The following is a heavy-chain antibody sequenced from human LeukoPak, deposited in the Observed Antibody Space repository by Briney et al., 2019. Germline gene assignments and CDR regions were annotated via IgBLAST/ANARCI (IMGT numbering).Heavy chain of an antibody. D-gene: IGHD2-21*02. V-gene: IGHV3-15*01. J-gene: IGHJ6*03. CDR2: IKSKTDGGTT. CDR3: TTVSDGDYYYYYMDV. CDR1: GFTFSNAW. Sequence: GGSLRLSCAASGFTFSNAWMSWVRQAPGKGLEWAGRIKSKTDGGTTDYAAPVKGRFTISRDDSKNTLYLQMNSLKTEDTAVYYCTTVSDGDYYYYYMDVWGKGTTVTVSS.